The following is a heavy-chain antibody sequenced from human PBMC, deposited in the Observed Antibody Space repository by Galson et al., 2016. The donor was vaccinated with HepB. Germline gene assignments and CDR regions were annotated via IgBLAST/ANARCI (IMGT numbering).Heavy chain of an antibody. CDR3: ARRWNSDTAEVLDS. Sequence: SVKVSCKASGYSFSDYGVSWLRQAPGQEPEWMGWISGYNGDTKFAQRFQGRVILTRDTSTKTAYMELRSLRSDDTAVYYCARRWNSDTAEVLDSWGQGTVVTVSS. CDR1: GYSFSDYG. V-gene: IGHV1-18*01. CDR2: ISGYNGDT. J-gene: IGHJ4*02. D-gene: IGHD1-1*01.